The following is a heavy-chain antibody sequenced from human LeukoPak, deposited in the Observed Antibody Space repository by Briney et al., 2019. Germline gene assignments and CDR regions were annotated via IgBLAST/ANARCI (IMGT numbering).Heavy chain of an antibody. CDR2: IGSSGSTI. CDR3: ARGKDDYGSGNHWFDP. D-gene: IGHD3-10*01. J-gene: IGHJ5*02. Sequence: GGSLRLSCAASGFTFSSYSMNWVRQAPGKGLEWVSYIGSSGSTIYYADSVKGRFTISRDNAKNSLYLQMNSLRAEDTAVYYCARGKDDYGSGNHWFDPWGQGTLVTVSS. V-gene: IGHV3-48*04. CDR1: GFTFSSYS.